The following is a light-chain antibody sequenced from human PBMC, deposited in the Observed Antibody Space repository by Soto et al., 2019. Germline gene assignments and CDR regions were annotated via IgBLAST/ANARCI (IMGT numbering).Light chain of an antibody. J-gene: IGKJ2*02. Sequence: DIQMTQSPSTLSASVGDRVTITCRASQSISSWLAWYQQKPGKAPKLLIYDASSLESGVPSRFSGSGSGTEFTLTIRSLQPDDFATYYCQQYNSYSPCTFGQGTKLEIK. CDR1: QSISSW. CDR3: QQYNSYSPCT. CDR2: DAS. V-gene: IGKV1-5*01.